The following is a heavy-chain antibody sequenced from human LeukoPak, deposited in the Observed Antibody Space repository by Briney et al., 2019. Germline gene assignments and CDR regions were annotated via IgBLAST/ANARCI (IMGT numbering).Heavy chain of an antibody. V-gene: IGHV4-4*07. D-gene: IGHD3-9*01. J-gene: IGHJ3*02. CDR3: ARDFTGYSPRSPPLGAFDI. Sequence: SETLSLTCAVYGGSISSYYWSWIRQPAGKGLEWIGRIYTSGSTNYNPSLKSRVTMSVDTSKNQFSLKLSSVTAADTAVYYCARDFTGYSPRSPPLGAFDIWGQGTMVTVSA. CDR2: IYTSGST. CDR1: GGSISSYY.